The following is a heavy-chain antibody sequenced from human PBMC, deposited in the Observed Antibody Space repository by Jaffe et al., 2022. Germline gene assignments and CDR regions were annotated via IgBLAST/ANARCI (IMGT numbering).Heavy chain of an antibody. CDR3: AKDGLDGSGSYYNTERLPY. Sequence: QVQLVESGGGVVQPGGSLRLSCAASGFTFSSYGMHWVRQAPGKGLEWVAFIRYDGSNKYYADSVKGRFTISRDNSKNTLYLQMNSLRAEDTAVYYCAKDGLDGSGSYYNTERLPYWGQGTLVTVSS. D-gene: IGHD3-10*01. CDR1: GFTFSSYG. CDR2: IRYDGSNK. V-gene: IGHV3-30*02. J-gene: IGHJ4*02.